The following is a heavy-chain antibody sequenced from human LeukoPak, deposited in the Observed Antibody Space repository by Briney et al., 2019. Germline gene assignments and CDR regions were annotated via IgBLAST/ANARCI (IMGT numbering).Heavy chain of an antibody. CDR1: GFTFSSYG. CDR3: ARVSILIVPYYAFDS. V-gene: IGHV3-23*01. J-gene: IGHJ3*02. CDR2: ISATGGTK. Sequence: PGGSLRLSCAASGFTFSSYGMSWVRQAPGKGLEWVSAISATGGTKYYADSVKGRFTISRDNAKNSMYLQMNSLRAEDTAVYYCARVSILIVPYYAFDSWGQGTMVTVSS. D-gene: IGHD2/OR15-2a*01.